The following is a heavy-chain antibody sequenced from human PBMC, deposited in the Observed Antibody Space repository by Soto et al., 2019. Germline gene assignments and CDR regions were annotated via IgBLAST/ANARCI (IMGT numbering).Heavy chain of an antibody. J-gene: IGHJ3*02. V-gene: IGHV4-59*12. CDR1: GGSISSYY. D-gene: IGHD3-22*01. Sequence: PSETLSLTCTVSGGSISSYYWSWIRQPPGKGLEWIGHICYSGSTNYNPSLKSRVTISVGTSNNQFSLKLSSVTAADTAVYYCGRDHYENNEYDAFDIWGQGTMVTVSS. CDR2: ICYSGST. CDR3: GRDHYENNEYDAFDI.